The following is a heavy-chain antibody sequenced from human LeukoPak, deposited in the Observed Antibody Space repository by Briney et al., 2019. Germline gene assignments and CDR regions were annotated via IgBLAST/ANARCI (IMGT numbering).Heavy chain of an antibody. CDR3: ATYYVGVGGRGH. V-gene: IGHV4-61*03. D-gene: IGHD3-16*01. J-gene: IGHJ4*02. CDR1: GASVSSNSYH. CDR2: HSGNS. Sequence: SQTLSLTCTVSGASVSSNSYHWSWIRQAPGKGLEWIGHSGNSDYKPSLKSRITISTDTSNNHFSLNLVSVTAADTAVYYCATYYVGVGGRGHWDPGTLVTVSS.